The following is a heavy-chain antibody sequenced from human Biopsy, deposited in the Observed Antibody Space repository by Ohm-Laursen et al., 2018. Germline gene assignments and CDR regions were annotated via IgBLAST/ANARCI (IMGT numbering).Heavy chain of an antibody. CDR3: ATKLTGYFHH. V-gene: IGHV1-69*06. CDR1: GYSFTRYY. Sequence: GASVKVSCKASGYSFTRYYMHWVRQAPGQGLEWLGGNIPILGTGNYAQKFQDRVTVAADTSTSTATMELRSLRSGDTAVYYCATKLTGYFHHWGQGTRVTVSS. CDR2: NIPILGTG. D-gene: IGHD3-9*01. J-gene: IGHJ1*01.